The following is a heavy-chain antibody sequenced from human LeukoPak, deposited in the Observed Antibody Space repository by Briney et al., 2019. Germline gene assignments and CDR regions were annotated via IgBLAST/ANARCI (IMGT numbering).Heavy chain of an antibody. J-gene: IGHJ4*02. CDR3: ARGPIGAAAGLGY. CDR1: GGSFSGYY. D-gene: IGHD6-13*01. CDR2: INHSGST. V-gene: IGHV4-34*01. Sequence: SETLSLTCAVYGGSFSGYYWSWIRQPPGKGLEWIGEINHSGSTNYNPSLKSRVTISVDTSKNQFSLKLSSVTAADTAVYYYARGPIGAAAGLGYWGQGTLVTVSS.